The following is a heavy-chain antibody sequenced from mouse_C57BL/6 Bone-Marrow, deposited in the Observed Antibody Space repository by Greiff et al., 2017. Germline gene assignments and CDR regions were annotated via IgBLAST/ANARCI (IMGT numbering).Heavy chain of an antibody. CDR1: LSTFTSYG. D-gene: IGHD2-5*01. CDR2: IYIGHGYT. V-gene: IGHV1-58*01. J-gene: IGHJ4*01. Sequence: VKLMDSVSYLVRPLSSLKMSCKTSLSTFTSYGINCLKHRPVQGLEWIGYIYIGHGYTEYNEKFKGHATLTSDTSSSTAYMQLNSLTSEDSAIYFCARSTIVTLLPMDYWGRGTTVTVSS. CDR3: ARSTIVTLLPMDY.